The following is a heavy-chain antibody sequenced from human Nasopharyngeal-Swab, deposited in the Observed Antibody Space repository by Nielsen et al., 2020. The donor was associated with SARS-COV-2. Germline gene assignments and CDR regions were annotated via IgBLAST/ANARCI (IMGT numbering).Heavy chain of an antibody. V-gene: IGHV3-30*18. CDR2: ISYDGSNK. D-gene: IGHD2-15*01. Sequence: GKSLKISCAASGFTFSSYGMHWVRQAPGKGLEWVAVISYDGSNKYYADSVKGRFTISRDNSKNTLYLQMNSLRAEDTAVYYCAKSSGGSPRRAFDIWGQGTMVTVSS. J-gene: IGHJ3*02. CDR1: GFTFSSYG. CDR3: AKSSGGSPRRAFDI.